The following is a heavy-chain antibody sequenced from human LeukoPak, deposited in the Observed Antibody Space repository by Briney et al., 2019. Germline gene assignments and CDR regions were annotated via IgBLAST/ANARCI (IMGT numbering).Heavy chain of an antibody. CDR1: GYSISSGYY. J-gene: IGHJ4*02. V-gene: IGHV4-38-2*02. CDR3: ASLRGYCSSTNCYTLLRRYYFDY. D-gene: IGHD2-2*02. CDR2: IYHSGCT. Sequence: PSETLSLTCTVSGYSISSGYYWGWIRQPPGKGLEWIGSIYHSGCTYDIPSVKRRVTISVYRSKDQFSRKLSSWTAADTAVYYCASLRGYCSSTNCYTLLRRYYFDYWGQGTLVTVSS.